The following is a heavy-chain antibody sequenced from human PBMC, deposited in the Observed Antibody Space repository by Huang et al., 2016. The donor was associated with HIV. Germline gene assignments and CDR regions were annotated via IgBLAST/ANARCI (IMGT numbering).Heavy chain of an antibody. Sequence: EVQLVESGGGLVKPGGSLRLSCAASGFRFSSYSINWVRQAPGKGLEWVASMTGGSSFIDDADSVKGRFTSSRDNAKNALYLQMNSLRAEDTAVYYCARDVIAAAGKYFDYWGQGTLVTVSS. CDR2: MTGGSSFI. CDR3: ARDVIAAAGKYFDY. CDR1: GFRFSSYS. V-gene: IGHV3-21*01. J-gene: IGHJ4*02. D-gene: IGHD6-13*01.